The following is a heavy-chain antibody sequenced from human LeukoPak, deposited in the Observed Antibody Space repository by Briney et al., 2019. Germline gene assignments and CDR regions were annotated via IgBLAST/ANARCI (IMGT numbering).Heavy chain of an antibody. J-gene: IGHJ3*02. CDR1: GFTFSNYL. CDR3: GRGGNGIDI. V-gene: IGHV3-74*01. Sequence: GGSLRLSCAASGFTFSNYLMHWVRQAPGKGLVWVSRINNDNTNAYADSVKGRFTISRDNAKNTLYLQMNSLRAEDTAVYFCGRGGNGIDIWGQGTTVIVSS. D-gene: IGHD2-8*01. CDR2: INNDNTNA.